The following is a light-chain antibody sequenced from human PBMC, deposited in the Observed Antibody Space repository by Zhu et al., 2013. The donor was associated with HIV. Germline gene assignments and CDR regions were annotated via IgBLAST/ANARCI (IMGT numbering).Light chain of an antibody. CDR3: QQYGSSHSMYT. J-gene: IGKJ2*01. CDR2: GAS. V-gene: IGKV3-20*01. CDR1: QNISNY. Sequence: EIVLTQSPATLSVPPGERATLSCRASQNISNYLAWYQQKPGQAPKLLIYGASSRATGIPDRFSGSGSGTDFTLTISRLEPEDFAVYYCQQYGSSHSMYTFGQGTKLEIK.